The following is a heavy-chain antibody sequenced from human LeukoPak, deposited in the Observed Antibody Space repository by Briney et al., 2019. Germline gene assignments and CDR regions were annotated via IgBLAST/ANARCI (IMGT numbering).Heavy chain of an antibody. Sequence: GGSLRLSCAASGFTFSGNAMSWVRQAPGKGLEWVSTISNSGGSTYYADSVKGRFSISRDNSKNTLYLQMNSLRAEDTAVYYCAKVGYGDYARFDYWGQGTLVTVSS. CDR1: GFTFSGNA. D-gene: IGHD4-17*01. J-gene: IGHJ4*02. CDR2: ISNSGGST. CDR3: AKVGYGDYARFDY. V-gene: IGHV3-23*01.